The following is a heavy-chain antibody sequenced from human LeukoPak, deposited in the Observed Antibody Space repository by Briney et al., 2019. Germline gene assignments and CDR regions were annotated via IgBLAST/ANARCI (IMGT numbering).Heavy chain of an antibody. J-gene: IGHJ4*02. CDR1: GDSMTTHH. D-gene: IGHD5-18*01. CDR2: VFDSGRT. V-gene: IGHV4-59*11. CDR3: TTIKRGNIFGYFDF. Sequence: PSETLSLTCTVSGDSMTTHHWNWIRQTPGKGLEWIGYVFDSGRTKENPSLKSRVTLSADTSKNQLSPRLSSVIAADTAVYYCTTIKRGNIFGYFDFWGQGILVTVSS.